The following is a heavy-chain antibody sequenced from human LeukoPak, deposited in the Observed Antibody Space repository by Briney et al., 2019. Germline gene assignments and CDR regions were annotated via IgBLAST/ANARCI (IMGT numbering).Heavy chain of an antibody. D-gene: IGHD3-10*01. CDR2: IYYSGST. J-gene: IGHJ5*02. Sequence: SETLSLTCTVSGDSISSYYWSWIRQPPGKGLEWIGYIYYSGSTDYNPSLKSRVTISVDTSKNQFSLKLSSVTAADTAVYHCARVNYYGSGSYYNWFDPWGQGTLVTVSS. CDR3: ARVNYYGSGSYYNWFDP. CDR1: GDSISSYY. V-gene: IGHV4-59*01.